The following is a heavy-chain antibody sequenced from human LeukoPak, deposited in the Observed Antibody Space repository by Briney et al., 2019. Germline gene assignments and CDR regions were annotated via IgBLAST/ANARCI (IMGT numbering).Heavy chain of an antibody. V-gene: IGHV4-39*01. CDR3: ARSQTTVTALFNY. CDR2: IYYSGST. J-gene: IGHJ4*02. CDR1: GGSFSSYY. Sequence: ASETLSLTCAVYGGSFSSYYWGWIRQPPGKGLEWIGSIYYSGSTYYNPSLKSRVTISVDTSKNQFSLKLSSVTAADTAVYYCARSQTTVTALFNYWGQGTLVTVSS. D-gene: IGHD4-17*01.